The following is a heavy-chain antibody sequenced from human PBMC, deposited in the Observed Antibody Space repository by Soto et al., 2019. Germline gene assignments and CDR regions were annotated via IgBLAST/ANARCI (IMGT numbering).Heavy chain of an antibody. D-gene: IGHD2-21*01. J-gene: IGHJ5*01. V-gene: IGHV4-39*01. CDR2: AYHNGVD. CDR3: GRVVEGATRHTDPDS. Sequence: PSETLTLTCTVSGVSIHNSNSFWGWIRQGPGKGLQFIASAYHNGVDSYNSALKRGVTSSEDTAKQQDSLRMRSLTAADTAFYYCGRVVEGATRHTDPDSSGQGILVTVSS. CDR1: GVSIHNSNSF.